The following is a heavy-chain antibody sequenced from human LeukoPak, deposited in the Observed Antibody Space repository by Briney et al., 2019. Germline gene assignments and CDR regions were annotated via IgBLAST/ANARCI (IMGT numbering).Heavy chain of an antibody. V-gene: IGHV3-11*01. CDR3: TRERRGSYYAFES. D-gene: IGHD3-16*01. Sequence: GGTLSLSCAAPGYSLSAYHMSPIHQAPGKRLEWISYITASGRPTNYADSVKGRFTISRDNAKNSVVLQMNSLRAEDTAVYYCTRERRGSYYAFESWGQGTLVSVSS. CDR1: GYSLSAYH. J-gene: IGHJ4*02. CDR2: ITASGRPT.